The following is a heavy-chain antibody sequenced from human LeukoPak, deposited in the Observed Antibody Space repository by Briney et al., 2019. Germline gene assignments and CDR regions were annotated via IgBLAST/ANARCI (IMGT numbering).Heavy chain of an antibody. Sequence: ASVKVSCKASGYTFSSYAISWVRQAPGQGLEWMGWISLYNPKTNYAQKFQGRVTMTTDTSTSTAYMELMSLRSDDTAVYYCARLGVAGDPSSAEYFQHWGQGTLVTVSA. D-gene: IGHD6-19*01. CDR3: ARLGVAGDPSSAEYFQH. J-gene: IGHJ1*01. V-gene: IGHV1-18*01. CDR1: GYTFSSYA. CDR2: ISLYNPKT.